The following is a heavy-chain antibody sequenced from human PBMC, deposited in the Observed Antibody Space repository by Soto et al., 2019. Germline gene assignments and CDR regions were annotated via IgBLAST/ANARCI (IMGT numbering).Heavy chain of an antibody. D-gene: IGHD6-6*01. CDR1: GFTFSSYA. Sequence: GGSLRLSCAASGFTFSSYAMSWVRQAPGKGLEWVSAISGSGGSTYYADSVKGRFTISRDNSKNTLYLQMNSLRAEDTAVYYCAHWEVQLVHFDYWGQGTLVTVSS. CDR2: ISGSGGST. V-gene: IGHV3-23*01. CDR3: AHWEVQLVHFDY. J-gene: IGHJ4*02.